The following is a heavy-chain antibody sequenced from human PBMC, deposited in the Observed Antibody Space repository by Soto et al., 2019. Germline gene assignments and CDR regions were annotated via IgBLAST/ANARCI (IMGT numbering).Heavy chain of an antibody. Sequence: PGESLKISCRGSGYDFNTNWFGWVRQLPGRGLEWVGITYPGDSDTRYNPSLQGHATLSVDVTVSTAFLQWRSLETSDTGMYFCARLPRDCNKTSCYYADHWGQGTQVTVSS. CDR2: TYPGDSDT. CDR1: GYDFNTNW. V-gene: IGHV5-51*01. CDR3: ARLPRDCNKTSCYYADH. D-gene: IGHD3-3*01. J-gene: IGHJ4*02.